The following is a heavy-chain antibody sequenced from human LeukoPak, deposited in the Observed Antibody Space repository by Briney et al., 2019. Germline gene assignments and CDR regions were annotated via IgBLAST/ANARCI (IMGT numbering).Heavy chain of an antibody. CDR1: GGSISSYY. Sequence: PSETLSLTCTVSGGSISSYYWSWIRQPPGKGLEWIGYIYYSGSTNYNPSLKSRVTISVDTSKNRFSLELSSVTAADTAVYYCARQRYYYDSSGYHYYFDYWGQGTLVTVSS. D-gene: IGHD3-22*01. CDR2: IYYSGST. CDR3: ARQRYYYDSSGYHYYFDY. V-gene: IGHV4-59*08. J-gene: IGHJ4*02.